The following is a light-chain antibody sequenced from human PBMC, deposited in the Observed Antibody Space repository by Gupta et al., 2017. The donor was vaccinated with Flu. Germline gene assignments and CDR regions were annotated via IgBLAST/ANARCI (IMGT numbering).Light chain of an antibody. V-gene: IGKV1-39*01. J-gene: IGKJ2*01. CDR1: QNINKF. CDR2: SGS. CDR3: QRTDSIPLN. Sequence: DIQMTQSPSSLSASVGDRVTITCRASQNINKFLNWYQQKPGKAPEVLVYSGSSLQTGVPSRFSGSGSATXFTLTIXMLHPEDFATYYCQRTDSIPLNFGXGTKMEV.